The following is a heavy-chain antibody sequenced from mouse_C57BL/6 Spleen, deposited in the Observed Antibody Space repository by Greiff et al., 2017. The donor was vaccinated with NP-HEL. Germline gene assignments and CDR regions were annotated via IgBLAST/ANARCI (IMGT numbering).Heavy chain of an antibody. D-gene: IGHD1-1*01. CDR1: GYTFTSYW. V-gene: IGHV1-53*01. CDR3: ARWDTTVVENWYFDV. CDR2: INPSNGGT. Sequence: QVQLQQPGTELVKPGASVKLSCKASGYTFTSYWMHWVKQRPGQGLEWIGNINPSNGGTNYNEKFKSKATLTVDKSSSTAYMQLSSLTSEDSAVYYCARWDTTVVENWYFDVWGTGTTVTVSS. J-gene: IGHJ1*03.